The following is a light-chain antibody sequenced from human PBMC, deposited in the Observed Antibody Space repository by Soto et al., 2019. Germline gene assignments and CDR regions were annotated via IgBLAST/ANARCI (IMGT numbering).Light chain of an antibody. CDR3: QHYESSPPSYT. V-gene: IGKV3-20*01. J-gene: IGKJ2*01. CDR1: QSLSSSY. CDR2: GAS. Sequence: EIVLTQSPGTLSLSPGERATRSCRASQSLSSSYLAWYQQKPGQAPRLLIYGASSRATGIPDKFSGSGSGTDFTLTISSLEPEDFAVYYCQHYESSPPSYTFGQGTKLEIK.